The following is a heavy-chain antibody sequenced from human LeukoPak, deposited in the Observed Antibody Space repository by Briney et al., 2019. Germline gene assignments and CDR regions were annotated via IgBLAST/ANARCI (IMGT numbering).Heavy chain of an antibody. CDR3: ARGKLRFLEWLLDWFDP. CDR1: GGSISSYY. D-gene: IGHD3-3*01. J-gene: IGHJ5*02. Sequence: SETLSLTCTVSGGSISSYYWSWIRQPPGKGLEWIGYIYYSGSTNYNPSLKSRVTISVDTSKDQFSLKLSSVTAADTAVYYCARGKLRFLEWLLDWFDPWGQGTLVTVSS. CDR2: IYYSGST. V-gene: IGHV4-59*01.